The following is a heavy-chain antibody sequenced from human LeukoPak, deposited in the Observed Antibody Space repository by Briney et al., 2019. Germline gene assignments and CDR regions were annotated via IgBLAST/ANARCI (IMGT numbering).Heavy chain of an antibody. CDR2: INHSGST. CDR1: GGSFSGYY. D-gene: IGHD5-18*01. J-gene: IGHJ4*02. Sequence: SETLSLTCAVYGGSFSGYYWIWLRPPPGKGLEWFGEINHSGSTNYNPSLKSRVTISVDTSKNQFSLKLSSVTAADTAVYYCARGRYNYALDDLFVCGGEGTLVTVSS. V-gene: IGHV4-34*01. CDR3: ARGRYNYALDDLFVC.